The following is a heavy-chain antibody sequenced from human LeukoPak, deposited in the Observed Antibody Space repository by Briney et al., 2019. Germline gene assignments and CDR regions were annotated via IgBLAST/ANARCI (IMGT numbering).Heavy chain of an antibody. CDR2: ISSSSSTI. CDR1: GFTFSSYT. CDR3: ARGVVAAGDY. D-gene: IGHD2-15*01. Sequence: GGSLRLSCAASGFTFSSYTMNWVRQAPGKGLDRVSYISSSSSTIYYADSVKGRFTISRDNAKNSLYLQMNSLRDEHTAVYYCARGVVAAGDYWGQGTLVTVSS. J-gene: IGHJ4*02. V-gene: IGHV3-48*02.